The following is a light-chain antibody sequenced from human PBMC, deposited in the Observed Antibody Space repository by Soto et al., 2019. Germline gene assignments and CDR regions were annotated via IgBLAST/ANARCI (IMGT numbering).Light chain of an antibody. CDR3: QQYHNWPPQYT. Sequence: EIVMTQSRSLLSVSPGERATLSCRACQTVASNLAWYQQKPGQAPRLLIHGASTRATGVSARFSGSGSGTEFTLTISTPQSEDFAVYYCQQYHNWPPQYTFGQGTELQIK. CDR2: GAS. J-gene: IGKJ2*01. V-gene: IGKV3-15*01. CDR1: QTVASN.